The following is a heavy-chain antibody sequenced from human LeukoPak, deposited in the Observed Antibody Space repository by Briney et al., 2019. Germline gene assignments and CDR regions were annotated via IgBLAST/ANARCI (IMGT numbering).Heavy chain of an antibody. V-gene: IGHV5-51*01. CDR1: GYSFTSYW. CDR3: ARSPVLRYFDWLSPFDY. CDR2: IYPGDSDT. J-gene: IGHJ4*02. D-gene: IGHD3-9*01. Sequence: GESLKISCKGSGYSFTSYWIGWVRQMPGKGREGMGIIYPGDSDTRYTPSVQGNVTISADKSISTAYLQWSSLKASDTAMYYCARSPVLRYFDWLSPFDYWGQGTLVTVSS.